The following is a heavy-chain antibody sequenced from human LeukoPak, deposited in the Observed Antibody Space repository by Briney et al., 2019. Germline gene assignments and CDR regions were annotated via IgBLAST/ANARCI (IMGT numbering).Heavy chain of an antibody. J-gene: IGHJ3*02. Sequence: GRPLRLSCAASGFTFSSYGMNWVRQAPGKGLEWVSYIGSSSSTIFYADSVKGRFTISRDNAENSLYLQMNSLRAEDTAVYYCARDHHRRLYDSQARDTFDIWGQGTMVTVSS. D-gene: IGHD3-22*01. CDR1: GFTFSSYG. V-gene: IGHV3-48*01. CDR3: ARDHHRRLYDSQARDTFDI. CDR2: IGSSSSTI.